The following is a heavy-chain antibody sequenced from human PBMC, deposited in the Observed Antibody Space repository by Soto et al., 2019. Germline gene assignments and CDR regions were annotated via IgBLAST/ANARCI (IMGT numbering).Heavy chain of an antibody. Sequence: QVQLQESGPGLVKPSETLSLTCTVSGDSITSSYWTWIRQTPGQGLEWIGYIYYSGTINYNPSLERRVTISIDTSKNQFSLRLSSVTAADTAVYFCAKSVVHQWLVHDALDVWGQGTTVTVSS. J-gene: IGHJ3*01. D-gene: IGHD6-19*01. V-gene: IGHV4-59*03. CDR2: IYYSGTI. CDR3: AKSVVHQWLVHDALDV. CDR1: GDSITSSY.